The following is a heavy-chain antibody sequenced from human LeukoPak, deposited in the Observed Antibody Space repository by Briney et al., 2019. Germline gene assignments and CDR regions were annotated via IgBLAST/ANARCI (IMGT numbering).Heavy chain of an antibody. D-gene: IGHD1-26*01. V-gene: IGHV4-59*02. CDR1: GCTVSTYY. J-gene: IGHJ4*02. CDR2: VSHSGNT. Sequence: SETLSLTCTVSGCTVSTYYWSWIRQPPGKELEWIGYVSHSGNTNCNPSLKSRVTMSLDTSKNHFSLRLTSVNAADTAVYYCASSYSGSHPIFDYWGQGTLVTVSS. CDR3: ASSYSGSHPIFDY.